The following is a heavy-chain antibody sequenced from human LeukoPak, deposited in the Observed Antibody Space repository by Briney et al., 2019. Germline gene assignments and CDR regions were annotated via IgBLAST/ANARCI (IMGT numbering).Heavy chain of an antibody. Sequence: GGSLRLSCAASGFTFSSYGMHWVRQAPGKGLGWVAVIWYDGSNKYYADSVKGRFTISRDNSKNTLYLQMNSLRAEDTAVYYCARDQGTTGLKWFDPWGQGTLVTVSS. V-gene: IGHV3-33*01. CDR3: ARDQGTTGLKWFDP. J-gene: IGHJ5*02. CDR2: IWYDGSNK. CDR1: GFTFSSYG. D-gene: IGHD4-17*01.